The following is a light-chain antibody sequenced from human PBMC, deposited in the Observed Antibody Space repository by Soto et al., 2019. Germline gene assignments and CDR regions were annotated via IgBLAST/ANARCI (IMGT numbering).Light chain of an antibody. Sequence: QSVLTQPPSVSAAPGQKVTISCSGSSSNLENNYVSWYQQLPGTAPKLLIYDNHKRPSGIPDRFSGSKSGTSATLGITGLQTGDEADYYCGTWDSSLSAGVFGGGTQLTVL. CDR3: GTWDSSLSAGV. CDR1: SSNLENNY. V-gene: IGLV1-51*01. J-gene: IGLJ2*01. CDR2: DNH.